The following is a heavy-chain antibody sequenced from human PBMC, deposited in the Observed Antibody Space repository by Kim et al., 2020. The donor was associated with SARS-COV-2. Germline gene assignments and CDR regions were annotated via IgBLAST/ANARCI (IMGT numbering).Heavy chain of an antibody. D-gene: IGHD3-22*01. J-gene: IGHJ1*01. CDR1: GFTFSSYA. Sequence: GGSLRLSCAASGFTFSSYAMSWVRQAPGKGLEWVSAISGSGGSTYYADSVKGRFTISRDNSKNTLYLQMNSLRAEDTAVYYCAALTYYYDSSGYSKGSYFQHWGQGTLVTVSS. CDR3: AALTYYYDSSGYSKGSYFQH. V-gene: IGHV3-23*01. CDR2: ISGSGGST.